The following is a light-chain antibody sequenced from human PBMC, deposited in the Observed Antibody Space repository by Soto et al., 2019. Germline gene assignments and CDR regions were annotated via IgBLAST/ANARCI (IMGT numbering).Light chain of an antibody. V-gene: IGKV1-39*01. CDR3: QQSYSTTWT. CDR1: QSISSY. J-gene: IGKJ1*01. Sequence: DIQMTQSPSSLSASVGDRVTMTCRASQSISSYLNWYQQKPGKAPKLLIYAASSLQSGVPSRFSGSGSGTDFTLTISSLQPEDFATYYCQQSYSTTWTFGQGTNVDIK. CDR2: AAS.